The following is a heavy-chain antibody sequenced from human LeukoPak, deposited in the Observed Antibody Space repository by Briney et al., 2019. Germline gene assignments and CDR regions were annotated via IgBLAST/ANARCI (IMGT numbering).Heavy chain of an antibody. V-gene: IGHV4-59*13. CDR1: NGSISPYS. CDR2: VYHTGST. Sequence: PSETLSLTGIVSNGSISPYSWNWIRQPPGKGLEGIGYVYHTGSTNYNPSLKSRVTISVDTSKNQFSLRLTSVTAADTAVYYCARDVGSGYDYWFDPWGQGTLVTVSS. J-gene: IGHJ5*02. D-gene: IGHD5-12*01. CDR3: ARDVGSGYDYWFDP.